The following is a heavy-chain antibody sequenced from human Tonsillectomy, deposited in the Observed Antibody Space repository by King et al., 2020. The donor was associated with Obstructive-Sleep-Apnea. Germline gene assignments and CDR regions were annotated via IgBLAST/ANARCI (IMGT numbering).Heavy chain of an antibody. CDR1: GGSFSGYY. CDR3: ARANVLRFLEWLTQGGYNWFDP. CDR2: INHSGST. V-gene: IGHV4-34*01. J-gene: IGHJ5*02. Sequence: VQLQQWGAGLLKPSETLSLTCAVYGGSFSGYYWSWIRQPPGKGLEWIGEINHSGSTNYNPSLKSRVTISVDTSKTQFSLKLGSVTAADTAVYYCARANVLRFLEWLTQGGYNWFDPWGQGTLVTVSS. D-gene: IGHD3-3*01.